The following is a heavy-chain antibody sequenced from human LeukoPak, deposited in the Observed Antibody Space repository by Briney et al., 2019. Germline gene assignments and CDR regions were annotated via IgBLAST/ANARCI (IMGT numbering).Heavy chain of an antibody. CDR1: GFTFSSYG. CDR2: ISYDGSNK. Sequence: GGSLRLSCAASGFTFSSYGMHWVRQAPGKELEWVAIISYDGSNKYYADSVKGRFTISRDNSKNTLYLQMNSLRAEDTAVYYCAKDRGSGTDSSRYYFDYWGQGTLVTVSS. V-gene: IGHV3-30*18. CDR3: AKDRGSGTDSSRYYFDY. J-gene: IGHJ4*02. D-gene: IGHD3-22*01.